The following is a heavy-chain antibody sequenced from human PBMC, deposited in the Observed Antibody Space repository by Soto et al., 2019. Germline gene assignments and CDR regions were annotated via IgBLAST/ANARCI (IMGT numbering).Heavy chain of an antibody. J-gene: IGHJ4*02. CDR3: ATMNGYFEY. V-gene: IGHV3-23*01. D-gene: IGHD3-22*01. CDR2: ITATGDRT. CDR1: GFRFSSYS. Sequence: GGSLRLSCADSGFRFSSYSMSWVRQTPGKGLEWVAAITATGDRTYYADSVTGRFTISRDNSKKTHYLQMTSLRAEDTAMYYCATMNGYFEYWGQGTPVTAPQ.